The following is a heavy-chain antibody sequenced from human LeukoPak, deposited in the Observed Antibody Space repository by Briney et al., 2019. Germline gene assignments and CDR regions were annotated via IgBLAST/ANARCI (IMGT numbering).Heavy chain of an antibody. CDR1: GGTFSSYA. J-gene: IGHJ4*02. D-gene: IGHD6-6*01. CDR3: AREGSAARSPYYFDY. Sequence: SVKVSCKASGGTFSSYAISWVRQAPGQGLEWMGGIIPIFGTANYAQKFQGRVTITADESTSTACMELRSLRSDDTAVYYCAREGSAARSPYYFDYWGQGTLVTVSS. V-gene: IGHV1-69*13. CDR2: IIPIFGTA.